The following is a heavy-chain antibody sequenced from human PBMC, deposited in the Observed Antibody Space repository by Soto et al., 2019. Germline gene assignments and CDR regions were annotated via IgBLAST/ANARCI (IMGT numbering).Heavy chain of an antibody. CDR3: AAPRDEYGSGVSWFTYGMDI. Sequence: GGSLRLSCLASGFTFSDFAMTWVRHVPGRGLEWVASLDGAGGSTYYAESVGGRFSISRDNSQNTLFLQMKRLTVDDTAIYYCAAPRDEYGSGVSWFTYGMDIWGQGTTVTVSS. J-gene: IGHJ6*02. D-gene: IGHD3-10*01. CDR2: LDGAGGST. CDR1: GFTFSDFA. V-gene: IGHV3-23*01.